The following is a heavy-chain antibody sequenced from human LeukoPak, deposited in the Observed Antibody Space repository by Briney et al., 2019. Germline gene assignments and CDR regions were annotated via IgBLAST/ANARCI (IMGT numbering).Heavy chain of an antibody. CDR3: AREGFGTITIFGVVTWFDP. D-gene: IGHD3-3*01. CDR2: ISSSSSTI. J-gene: IGHJ5*02. CDR1: GFTFSSYS. Sequence: GRSLRLSCAASGFTFSSYSMNWVRQAPGKGLEWVSYISSSSSTIYYADSVKGRFTISRDNAKNSLYLQMNSLRAEDTAVYYCAREGFGTITIFGVVTWFDPWGQGTLVTVSS. V-gene: IGHV3-48*01.